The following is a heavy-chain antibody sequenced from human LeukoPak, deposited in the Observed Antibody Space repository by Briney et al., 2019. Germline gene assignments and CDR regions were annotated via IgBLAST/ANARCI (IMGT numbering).Heavy chain of an antibody. J-gene: IGHJ4*02. Sequence: GRSLRLSCAASGFTFSSYAMHWVRQAPGKGLEWVAVISYDGSNKYYADSVKGRFTISRDNSKNTLYLQMNSLRSEDTAVYYCATDLRSSYYYDSSGYCHYWGQGTLDTVSS. D-gene: IGHD3-22*01. CDR1: GFTFSSYA. CDR2: ISYDGSNK. V-gene: IGHV3-30-3*01. CDR3: ATDLRSSYYYDSSGYCHY.